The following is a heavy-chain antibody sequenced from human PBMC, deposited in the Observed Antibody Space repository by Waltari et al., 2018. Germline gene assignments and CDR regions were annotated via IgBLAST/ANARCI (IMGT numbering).Heavy chain of an antibody. J-gene: IGHJ2*01. D-gene: IGHD2-2*01. CDR1: GFTLSSYW. V-gene: IGHV3-7*01. Sequence: EVQVVESGGGLVQPGGSLRLSCEASGFTLSSYWMSWVRQAPGKGLEWVVNIRQDGGATYYVDSVKGRFTISRDNAKNSMFLQMNSLRAEDTAVYYCARILLPTDTYWYFDLWGRGTLVTVSS. CDR2: IRQDGGAT. CDR3: ARILLPTDTYWYFDL.